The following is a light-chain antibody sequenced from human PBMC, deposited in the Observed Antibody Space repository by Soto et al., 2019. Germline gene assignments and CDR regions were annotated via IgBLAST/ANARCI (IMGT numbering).Light chain of an antibody. Sequence: QSVPTQPPSVSGTPGQRVSISCSGSSSNIGSSDVYWYQQLPGTAPKLFIYENNRRPSGVPDRFSGSKSGTSASLAISGLRSEDEADYDCATWDHRLSCPVFGGGTKLTVL. CDR1: SSNIGSSD. V-gene: IGLV1-47*01. CDR2: ENN. J-gene: IGLJ2*01. CDR3: ATWDHRLSCPV.